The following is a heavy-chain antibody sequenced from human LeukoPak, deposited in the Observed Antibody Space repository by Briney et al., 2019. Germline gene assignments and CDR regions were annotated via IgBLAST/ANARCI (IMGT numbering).Heavy chain of an antibody. V-gene: IGHV3-23*01. CDR2: IFTSGGEI. D-gene: IGHD2-8*02. CDR3: ATYRQVLLPFES. Sequence: GGSLRLSCAASGFTFSTFAMIWVRQPPGQGLEWVSSIFTSGGEIHYADSVRGRFTTSRDNSKSTLSLQMNSLRAEETAIYYCATYRQVLLPFESWGQGTLVTVSS. J-gene: IGHJ4*02. CDR1: GFTFSTFA.